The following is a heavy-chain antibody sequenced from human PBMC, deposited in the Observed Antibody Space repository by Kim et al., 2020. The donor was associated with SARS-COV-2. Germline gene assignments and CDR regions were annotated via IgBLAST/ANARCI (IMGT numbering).Heavy chain of an antibody. CDR3: ARGVYQLLTVAGTVVTEYNWFDP. CDR2: MNPNSGNT. V-gene: IGHV1-8*01. D-gene: IGHD6-19*01. J-gene: IGHJ5*02. Sequence: ASVKVSCKASGYTFTSYDINWVRQATGQGLEWMGWMNPNSGNTGYAQKFQGRVTMTRNTSISTAYMELSSLRSEDTAVYYCARGVYQLLTVAGTVVTEYNWFDPWGQGTLVTVSS. CDR1: GYTFTSYD.